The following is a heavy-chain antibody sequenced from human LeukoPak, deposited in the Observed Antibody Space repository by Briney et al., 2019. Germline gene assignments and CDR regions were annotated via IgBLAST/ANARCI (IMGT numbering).Heavy chain of an antibody. CDR1: GGSISSGVYY. D-gene: IGHD4-11*01. CDR2: IYYSGSA. Sequence: SQTLSLTCTVSGGSISSGVYYWSGIRQPPGKGLEWIGYIYYSGSAYYNPSLKSRVTISVDTSKNQFSLKLSSVTAADTAVYYCAREIDYTFDYWGQGTQVTVSS. CDR3: AREIDYTFDY. V-gene: IGHV4-30-4*08. J-gene: IGHJ4*02.